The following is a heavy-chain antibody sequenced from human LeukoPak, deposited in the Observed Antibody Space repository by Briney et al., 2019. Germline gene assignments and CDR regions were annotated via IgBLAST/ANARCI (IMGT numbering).Heavy chain of an antibody. CDR2: FDPEDGET. D-gene: IGHD2-2*01. Sequence: ASVKVSCKVSGYTLTELSMHWVRQAPGKGLEWMGGFDPEDGETIYAQKFQGRVTMTEDTSTDTAYMELSSVRSEDTAVYYCATELRVPAWGAFDIWGQGTMVTVSS. CDR1: GYTLTELS. CDR3: ATELRVPAWGAFDI. J-gene: IGHJ3*02. V-gene: IGHV1-24*01.